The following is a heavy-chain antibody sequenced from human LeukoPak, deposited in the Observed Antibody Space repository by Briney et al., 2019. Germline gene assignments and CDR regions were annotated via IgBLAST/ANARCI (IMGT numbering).Heavy chain of an antibody. CDR3: AKGGVVSPKYYFDY. D-gene: IGHD3-16*01. J-gene: IGHJ4*02. CDR1: GFTFSSYG. CDR2: ISYDGSNK. Sequence: GGSLRLSCAASGFTFSSYGMHWVRQAPGKGLEWVAVISYDGSNKYYADSVKGRFTISRDNSKNTLYLQMNSLRAEDTAVYYCAKGGVVSPKYYFDYWGQGTLVTVSS. V-gene: IGHV3-30*18.